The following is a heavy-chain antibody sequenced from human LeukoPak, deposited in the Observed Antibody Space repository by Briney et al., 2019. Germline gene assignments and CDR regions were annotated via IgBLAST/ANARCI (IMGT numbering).Heavy chain of an antibody. D-gene: IGHD2-2*01. J-gene: IGHJ4*02. Sequence: GGSLRLSCAASGFTFSSYGMHWVRQAPGKGLEWVAFIRYDGSNKYYADSVKGRFTTSRDNSKNTLYLQMNSLRAEDTAVYYCAKVLPPFYCSSTSCTTFDYWGQGTLVTVSS. CDR1: GFTFSSYG. CDR2: IRYDGSNK. CDR3: AKVLPPFYCSSTSCTTFDY. V-gene: IGHV3-30*02.